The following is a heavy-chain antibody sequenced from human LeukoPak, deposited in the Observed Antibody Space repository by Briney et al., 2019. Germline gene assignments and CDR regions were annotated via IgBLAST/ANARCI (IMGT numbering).Heavy chain of an antibody. CDR3: ARVVSGYTDSWFDP. CDR2: ISSDGSST. V-gene: IGHV3-74*01. Sequence: PGGSLRLSCAASGFTFSGCWMHWVRQAPGKGLVWVSRISSDGSSTSYADSVKGRSTISRDNAKNTLYLQMSSLRAEDTAVYYCARVVSGYTDSWFDPCGQGTLVTVSS. D-gene: IGHD3-22*01. J-gene: IGHJ5*02. CDR1: GFTFSGCW.